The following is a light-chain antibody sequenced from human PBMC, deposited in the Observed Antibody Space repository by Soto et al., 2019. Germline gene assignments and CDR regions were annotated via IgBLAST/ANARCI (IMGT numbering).Light chain of an antibody. Sequence: DNQMTQSPSALSASVGDRVTITCRASQGIRNYLAWYQQKPGKVPKVLIHVASTLQSGVPSRFSGSGSGTDFTLTISSLLPEDVATYYCQKYNSGFETFGQGTKVEI. CDR1: QGIRNY. CDR3: QKYNSGFET. V-gene: IGKV1-27*01. J-gene: IGKJ1*01. CDR2: VAS.